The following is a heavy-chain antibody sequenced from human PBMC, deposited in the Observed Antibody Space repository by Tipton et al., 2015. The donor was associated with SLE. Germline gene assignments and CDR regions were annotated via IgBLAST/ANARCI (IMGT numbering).Heavy chain of an antibody. Sequence: TLSLTCTVSGGSISNYYWSWIRQPPGKGLEWIGFIYYSGSTNNNPSGSTNYNPSLKSRVTTSVDTSKNHVFLNLSSVTAADTAVYYCARWGGGNSDMLTGYPGDGLDVWGQGTTVIGSS. CDR2: IYYSGSTNNNPSGST. CDR1: GGSISNYY. D-gene: IGHD3-9*01. J-gene: IGHJ6*02. CDR3: ARWGGGNSDMLTGYPGDGLDV. V-gene: IGHV4-59*07.